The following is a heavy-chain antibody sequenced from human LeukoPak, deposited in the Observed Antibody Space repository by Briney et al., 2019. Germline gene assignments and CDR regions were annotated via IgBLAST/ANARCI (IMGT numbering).Heavy chain of an antibody. CDR1: GGSISSGSYS. Sequence: SQTLSLTCAVSGGSISSGSYSWSWIRQPPGKGLEWIGYIYYSGSTFYNPSLKSRITISVDTSKNLFSLNLSSVTAADTAVYYCARGRTGYQLLPTKKDYSYYYIDVWGKGTTVTVSS. CDR3: ARGRTGYQLLPTKKDYSYYYIDV. D-gene: IGHD2-2*01. CDR2: IYYSGST. V-gene: IGHV4-30-4*07. J-gene: IGHJ6*03.